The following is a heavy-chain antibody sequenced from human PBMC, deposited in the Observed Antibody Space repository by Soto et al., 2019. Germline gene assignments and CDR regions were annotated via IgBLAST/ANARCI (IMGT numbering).Heavy chain of an antibody. J-gene: IGHJ6*02. D-gene: IGHD3-10*02. CDR3: ARDPTVLLFSADYCCGMDV. CDR2: ISPYNGNT. CDR1: GYTFTSYG. V-gene: IGHV1-18*04. Sequence: QVQLVQSGAEVKKPGASVKVSCKASGYTFTSYGISWVRQVLGQGLEWMGSISPYNGNTNYVQKLQGRVTMTTNTSTSTACMEVRSLRSDDTAVYYCARDPTVLLFSADYCCGMDVWGQGTTVTVSS.